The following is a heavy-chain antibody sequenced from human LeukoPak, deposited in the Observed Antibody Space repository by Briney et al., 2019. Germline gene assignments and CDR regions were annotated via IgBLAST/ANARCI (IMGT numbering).Heavy chain of an antibody. CDR1: DGSISNYY. V-gene: IGHV4-59*01. CDR3: ARGGGIRDYYSMDV. CDR2: IYYSGST. J-gene: IGHJ6*02. Sequence: PSETLSLTCTVSDGSISNYYWSWIRQPPGKGLEWIGFIYYSGSTNYNPSLKSRVSLSVDTSKNQFSLKLTSVTAAGTAVYYCARGGGIRDYYSMDVWGQGTTVTVSS. D-gene: IGHD1-14*01.